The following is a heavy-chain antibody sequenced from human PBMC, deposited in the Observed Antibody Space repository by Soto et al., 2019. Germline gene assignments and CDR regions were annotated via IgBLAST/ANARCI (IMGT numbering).Heavy chain of an antibody. CDR1: GFSLTTSGVG. CDR3: AHRVLRTVFGLVTTTAIYFDF. D-gene: IGHD3-3*01. J-gene: IGHJ4*02. V-gene: IGHV2-5*02. CDR2: IYWDDDK. Sequence: QITLNESGPTQVKPRQTLTLTCTFSGFSLTTSGVGVGWLRQSPGKAPEWLALIYWDDDKRYSPSLNSRLTITKDTSKNQVVLTMADLDPADTATYYCAHRVLRTVFGLVTTTAIYFDFWGQGTPVAVSS.